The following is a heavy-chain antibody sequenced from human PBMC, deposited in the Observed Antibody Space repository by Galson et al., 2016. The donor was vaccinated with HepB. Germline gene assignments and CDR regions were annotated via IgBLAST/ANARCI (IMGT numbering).Heavy chain of an antibody. Sequence: SLRLSCAASGFTFSNHGMHWVRQAPGKGLEWVGGIWYDGSKKNHPGSVKGRFTISRDNSKNTLYLQMKSLRAEDTAIYYCAKDTWGGWSGGGMDVWGQGTTVTVSS. D-gene: IGHD3-10*02. CDR2: IWYDGSKK. CDR1: GFTFSNHG. J-gene: IGHJ6*02. V-gene: IGHV3-33*06. CDR3: AKDTWGGWSGGGMDV.